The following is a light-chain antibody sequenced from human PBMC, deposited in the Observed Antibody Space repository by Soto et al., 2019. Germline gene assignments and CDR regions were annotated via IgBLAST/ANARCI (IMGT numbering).Light chain of an antibody. CDR3: GSYTSATTWV. CDR2: RVI. V-gene: IGLV2-14*03. Sequence: QSVLTQPASVSGSPGQSITISCTGTSSDIGRYDYVSWYQQFPGKAPKLMIYRVINRPSGVSDRFSGSKSGNSASLSISGLQPADEASYFCGSYTSATTWVFGGGTKLTVL. CDR1: SSDIGRYDY. J-gene: IGLJ3*02.